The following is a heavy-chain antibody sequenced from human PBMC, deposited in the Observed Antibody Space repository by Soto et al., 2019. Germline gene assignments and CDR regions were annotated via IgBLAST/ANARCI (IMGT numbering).Heavy chain of an antibody. Sequence: QLVQSGAEGKKPGASVRVSCKTSGPTFIAYYIHWVRQAPGQGLEWMGWIDPKSGGTTYEQKFLGRVTMTRATSINTAYMDLNRLTSDDTAVYYCARVSVDVPEWGQGTLITVSS. CDR3: ARVSVDVPE. J-gene: IGHJ4*02. CDR1: GPTFIAYY. CDR2: IDPKSGGT. V-gene: IGHV1-2*02. D-gene: IGHD5-12*01.